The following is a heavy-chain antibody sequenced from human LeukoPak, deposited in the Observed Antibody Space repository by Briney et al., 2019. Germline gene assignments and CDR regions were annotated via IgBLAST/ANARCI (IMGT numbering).Heavy chain of an antibody. D-gene: IGHD1-26*01. Sequence: GGSLRLSCAASGFIFSSYSINWVRQAPGKGLEWVSSITSSGTYIYYADSVKGRFTISRDNAKNSLYLQMNSLRPEDTAVYYCARDPYSGSYGDYYYYYMDVWGKGTTVTISS. V-gene: IGHV3-21*01. CDR2: ITSSGTYI. CDR1: GFIFSSYS. J-gene: IGHJ6*03. CDR3: ARDPYSGSYGDYYYYYMDV.